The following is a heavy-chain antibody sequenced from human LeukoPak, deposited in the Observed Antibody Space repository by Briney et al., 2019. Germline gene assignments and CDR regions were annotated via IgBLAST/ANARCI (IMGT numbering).Heavy chain of an antibody. CDR2: ISGSGRTT. Sequence: PGGSLRLSCATSGFTFSISAINWVRQAPGKGLEWISCISGSGRTTYYADSVRGRFTISRDNSKNTLYLQMNSLRAEDTAVYYCARASSGYYTAWGQGTLVTVSS. D-gene: IGHD3-3*01. CDR1: GFTFSISA. J-gene: IGHJ5*02. V-gene: IGHV3-23*01. CDR3: ARASSGYYTA.